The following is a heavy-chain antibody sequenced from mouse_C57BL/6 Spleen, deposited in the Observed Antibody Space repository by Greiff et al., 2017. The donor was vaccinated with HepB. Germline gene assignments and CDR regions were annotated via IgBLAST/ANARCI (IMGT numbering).Heavy chain of an antibody. CDR1: GYAFSSYW. CDR3: ARGREFAY. CDR2: IYPGDGDT. V-gene: IGHV1-80*01. Sequence: QVQLQQSGAELVKPGASVKISCKASGYAFSSYWMNWVKQRPGKGLEWIGQIYPGDGDTNYNGKFKGKATLTADNSSRTAYMQLSSLTSEDSAVYICARGREFAYWGQGNLVTVSA. D-gene: IGHD3-3*01. J-gene: IGHJ3*01.